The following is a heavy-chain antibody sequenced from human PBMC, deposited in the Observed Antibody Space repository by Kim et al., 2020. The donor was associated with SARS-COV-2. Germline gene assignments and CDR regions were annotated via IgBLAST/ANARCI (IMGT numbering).Heavy chain of an antibody. CDR3: ARDGGRSSSGCFDAFDI. V-gene: IGHV4-4*02. J-gene: IGHJ3*02. CDR1: GGSISSSNW. Sequence: SETLSLTCAVSGGSISSSNWWSWVRQPPGKGLEWIGEIYHSGSTNYNPSLKSRVTISVDKSKNQFSLKLSSVTAADTAVYYCARDGGRSSSGCFDAFDIWGQGTMVTVSS. D-gene: IGHD6-19*01. CDR2: IYHSGST.